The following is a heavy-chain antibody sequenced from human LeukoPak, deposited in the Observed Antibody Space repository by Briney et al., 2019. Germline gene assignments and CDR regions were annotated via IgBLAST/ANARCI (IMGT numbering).Heavy chain of an antibody. Sequence: VASVKVSCKVSGYTLTELSMHWVRQAPGKGREWMGGFDPEDGETIYAQKFQGRVTMTEDTSTDIAYMELSSLRSEDTAVYYCATDLTGTDYWGQGTLVTVSS. V-gene: IGHV1-24*01. CDR1: GYTLTELS. J-gene: IGHJ4*02. D-gene: IGHD1-1*01. CDR3: ATDLTGTDY. CDR2: FDPEDGET.